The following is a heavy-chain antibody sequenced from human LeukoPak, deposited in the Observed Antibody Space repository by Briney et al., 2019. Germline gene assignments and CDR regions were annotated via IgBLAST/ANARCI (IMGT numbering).Heavy chain of an antibody. CDR1: GGSISSYY. D-gene: IGHD3-3*01. CDR2: IYYSGST. Sequence: SETLSLTCTVSGGSISSYYWSWIRQPPGKGLEWIGYIYYSGSTNYNPSLKSRVTISVDTSKNQFSLKLSSVTAADTAVYYCARVHCSGHYDFWSGYCQDYWGQGTLSPSPQ. V-gene: IGHV4-59*01. CDR3: ARVHCSGHYDFWSGYCQDY. J-gene: IGHJ4*02.